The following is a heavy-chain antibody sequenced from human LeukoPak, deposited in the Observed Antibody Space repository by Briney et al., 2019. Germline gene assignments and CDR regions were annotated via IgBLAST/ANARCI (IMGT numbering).Heavy chain of an antibody. D-gene: IGHD5-12*01. CDR3: ASSVSGYGDY. CDR2: IDSSGST. V-gene: IGHV4-61*02. CDR1: GGSITSGSYY. J-gene: IGHJ4*02. Sequence: SQTLPLTCTVSGGSITSGSYYWSWIRQPAGKGLEWIGRIDSSGSTKYNPSLKSRVTISVDTSKNQFSLKLSSVTAADTAVYYCASSVSGYGDYWGQGTLVTVSS.